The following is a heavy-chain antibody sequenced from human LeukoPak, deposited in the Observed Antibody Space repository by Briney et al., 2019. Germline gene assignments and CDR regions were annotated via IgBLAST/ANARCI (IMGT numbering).Heavy chain of an antibody. Sequence: SETLSLTCTVSGGFIGTYYWSWIRQPAGKGLEWIGRIYTSGSTNYNPSLKSRVSMAVDTSKNQFSLKLTSVTAADTAVYYCARGQLATAMGRDYFDYWGQGTAVTVSS. V-gene: IGHV4-4*07. CDR3: ARGQLATAMGRDYFDY. D-gene: IGHD5-18*01. CDR2: IYTSGST. CDR1: GGFIGTYY. J-gene: IGHJ4*02.